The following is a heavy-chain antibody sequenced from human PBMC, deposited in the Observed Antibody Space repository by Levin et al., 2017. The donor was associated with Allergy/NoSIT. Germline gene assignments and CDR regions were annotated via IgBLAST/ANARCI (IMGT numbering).Heavy chain of an antibody. CDR3: AKETGLAGGVSFDC. J-gene: IGHJ4*02. Sequence: GESLKISCAASGFTFSTYAMTWVRQAPGKGLEWVSGINGNGDGTYYADSVNGRFTVSRDNAKNTLYLQVDSLRADDTAVYYCAKETGLAGGVSFDCWGQGTLVTVSS. V-gene: IGHV3-23*01. CDR2: INGNGDGT. CDR1: GFTFSTYA. D-gene: IGHD2-8*02.